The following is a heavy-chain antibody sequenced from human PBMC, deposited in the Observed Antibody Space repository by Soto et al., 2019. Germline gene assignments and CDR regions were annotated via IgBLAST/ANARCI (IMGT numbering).Heavy chain of an antibody. D-gene: IGHD6-13*01. V-gene: IGHV4-59*01. CDR3: ARAGSTWRYFFDY. Sequence: QVQLQASGPGLVKPSETLSLTCTVSGGSIRSYYWTWIRQPPGKGLEWVGYVYYSGTTYYNPSLQSRVTISVDTSKYQFSLKVKSVTAADTAIYYWARAGSTWRYFFDYWGQGALVTVSS. CDR2: VYYSGTT. J-gene: IGHJ4*02. CDR1: GGSIRSYY.